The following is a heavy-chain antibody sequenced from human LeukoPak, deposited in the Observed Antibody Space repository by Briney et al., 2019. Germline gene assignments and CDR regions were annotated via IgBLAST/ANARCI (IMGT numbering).Heavy chain of an antibody. CDR3: TRARGYSYGYIDY. J-gene: IGHJ4*02. D-gene: IGHD5-18*01. CDR2: IRSKAYGGTP. CDR1: GFSFGDYA. Sequence: GGSLRLSCTASGFSFGDYAMSWVRQAPGTGLEWVGFIRSKAYGGTPEYAASVEGRFTISRDDSKRIAYLQMDSLKTEDTAVYYCTRARGYSYGYIDYWGQGTLVSVSS. V-gene: IGHV3-49*04.